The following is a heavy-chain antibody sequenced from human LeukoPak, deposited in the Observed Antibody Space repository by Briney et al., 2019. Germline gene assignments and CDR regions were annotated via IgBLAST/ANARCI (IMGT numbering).Heavy chain of an antibody. CDR2: IKSKTDGGTT. D-gene: IGHD3/OR15-3a*01. Sequence: PGGSLRLSCAASGFTFSNAWMSWVRQAPGKGLEWVGCIKSKTDGGTTGYAAPVKGRFTISRDDSKNTLYLQMNSLKTEDTAVYYCTTWTSDYWGQGTLVTVSS. CDR3: TTWTSDY. V-gene: IGHV3-15*01. J-gene: IGHJ4*02. CDR1: GFTFSNAW.